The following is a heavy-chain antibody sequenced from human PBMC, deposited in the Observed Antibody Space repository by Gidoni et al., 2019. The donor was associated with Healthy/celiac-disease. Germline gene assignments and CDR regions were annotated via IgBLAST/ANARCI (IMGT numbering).Heavy chain of an antibody. Sequence: QLQLQASGPGLVKPSETLSLTCTVSGGSIRISSYYWGWIRQPPGKGLEWIGSISFSGSTYYNPSLKSRVTISVDTSKNQFSLKLSSVTAADTAVYYCARPGRGGSGWTGDYYFDYWGQGTLVTVSS. D-gene: IGHD6-19*01. V-gene: IGHV4-39*01. CDR2: ISFSGST. CDR3: ARPGRGGSGWTGDYYFDY. CDR1: GGSIRISSYY. J-gene: IGHJ4*02.